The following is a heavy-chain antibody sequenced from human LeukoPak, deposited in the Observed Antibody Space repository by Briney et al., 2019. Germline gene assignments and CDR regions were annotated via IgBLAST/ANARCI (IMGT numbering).Heavy chain of an antibody. Sequence: GGSLRLSCAASGFTLSNCWMTWFRQAPGKGLEWVANINQDGSVQSYVDSVKGRFTISKDNAKNSLYLKMNSLRVEDTAVYYCARGGLWFGESDPNGDIWGQGTMVTVSS. D-gene: IGHD3-10*01. CDR1: GFTLSNCW. J-gene: IGHJ3*02. CDR3: ARGGLWFGESDPNGDI. CDR2: INQDGSVQ. V-gene: IGHV3-7*01.